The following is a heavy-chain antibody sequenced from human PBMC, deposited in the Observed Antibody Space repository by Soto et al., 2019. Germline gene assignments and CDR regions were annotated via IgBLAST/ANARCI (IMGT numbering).Heavy chain of an antibody. CDR1: GGTFSSYA. Sequence: SVKVSCKASGGTFSSYATSWVRQAPGQGLEWMGGIIPIFGTANYAQKFQGRVTITADESTSTAYMELSSLRSEDTAVYYCARRKVATRIFDYWGQGTLVTVSS. V-gene: IGHV1-69*13. CDR2: IIPIFGTA. J-gene: IGHJ4*02. D-gene: IGHD5-12*01. CDR3: ARRKVATRIFDY.